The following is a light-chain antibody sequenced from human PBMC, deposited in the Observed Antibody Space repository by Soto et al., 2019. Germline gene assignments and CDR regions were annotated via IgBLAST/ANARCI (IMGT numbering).Light chain of an antibody. CDR1: SSDVGGYDY. V-gene: IGLV2-14*01. CDR2: EVS. Sequence: QSALTQPASVSGSPGQSITISCTGTSSDVGGYDYVPWYQLHPGKAPKLMVFEVSNRPSGVPYRFSGSKSGNTASLTISGLQAEDEADYFCSSYSISTAYLFGTGTKVTVL. J-gene: IGLJ1*01. CDR3: SSYSISTAYL.